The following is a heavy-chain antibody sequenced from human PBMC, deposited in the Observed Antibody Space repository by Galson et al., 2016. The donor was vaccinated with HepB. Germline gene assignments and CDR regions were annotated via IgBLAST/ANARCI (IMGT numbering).Heavy chain of an antibody. CDR1: GGSVSTYY. J-gene: IGHJ6*03. CDR2: INDSGST. CDR3: SRGYFAYSYYYMDV. V-gene: IGHV4-34*01. D-gene: IGHD2/OR15-2a*01. Sequence: SETLSLTCGVYGGSVSTYYWTWIRQTPGNGLEWIGEINDSGSTNYNPSLWGRVTISIDPSRKQFSLTLGSVTAADPAVYYCSRGYFAYSYYYMDVWGNGTTVTVSS.